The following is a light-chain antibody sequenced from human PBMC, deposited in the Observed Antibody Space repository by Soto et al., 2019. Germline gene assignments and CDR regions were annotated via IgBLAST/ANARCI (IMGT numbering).Light chain of an antibody. Sequence: DIQMTQSPSTLSASVGDRVTITCRASQSISSWLAWYQQKPGKAPKLLLYKASSLESGVPSRFSGSGSGTEFTLNVSSLQPDDFAAYYCQQYNSYSGTFGQGTKVEIK. CDR3: QQYNSYSGT. V-gene: IGKV1-5*03. CDR2: KAS. CDR1: QSISSW. J-gene: IGKJ1*01.